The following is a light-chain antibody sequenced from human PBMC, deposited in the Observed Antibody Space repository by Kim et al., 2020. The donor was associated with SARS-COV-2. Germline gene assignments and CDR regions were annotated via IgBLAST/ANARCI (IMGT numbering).Light chain of an antibody. CDR1: SSNIGAGYD. CDR3: QSYDSSLSGLWV. CDR2: GNS. V-gene: IGLV1-40*01. Sequence: VTISGTGSSSNIGAGYDVDWYQQLPGTAPKLLIYGNSNRPSGVPDRFSGSKSGTSASLAITGLQAEDEADYYCQSYDSSLSGLWVFGGGTQLTVL. J-gene: IGLJ3*02.